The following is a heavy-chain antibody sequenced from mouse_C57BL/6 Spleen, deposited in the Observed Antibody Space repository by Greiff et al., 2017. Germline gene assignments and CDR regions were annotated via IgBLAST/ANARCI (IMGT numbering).Heavy chain of an antibody. CDR1: GFTFSSYA. CDR2: ISDGGSYT. Sequence: EVQVVESGGGLVKPGGSLKLSCAASGFTFSSYAMSWVRQTPEKRLEWVATISDGGSYTYYPDNVKGRFTISRDNAKNNLYLQMSHLKSEDTAMYYCARDGTGFDYWGQGTTLTVSS. CDR3: ARDGTGFDY. D-gene: IGHD4-1*01. V-gene: IGHV5-4*01. J-gene: IGHJ2*01.